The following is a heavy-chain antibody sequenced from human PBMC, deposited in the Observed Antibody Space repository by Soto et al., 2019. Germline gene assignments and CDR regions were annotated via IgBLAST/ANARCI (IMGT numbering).Heavy chain of an antibody. CDR1: GYTFTSYD. D-gene: IGHD1-26*01. V-gene: IGHV1-8*01. CDR3: ARGREWELPRFYYYGMDV. CDR2: MNPNSGNT. J-gene: IGHJ6*02. Sequence: ASVKVSCKASGYTFTSYDINWVRQATGQGLEWMGWMNPNSGNTGYAQKFQGRVTMTRNTSISTTYMELSSLRSEDTAVYYCARGREWELPRFYYYGMDVWGQGTTVTVSS.